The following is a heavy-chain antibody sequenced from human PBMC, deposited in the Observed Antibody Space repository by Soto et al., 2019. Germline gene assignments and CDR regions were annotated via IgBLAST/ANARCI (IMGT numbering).Heavy chain of an antibody. J-gene: IGHJ4*02. CDR3: AGLSSIDSSGYYLDY. CDR1: GGSISSGDYY. D-gene: IGHD3-22*01. Sequence: QVQLQESGPGLVKPSQTLSLTCTVSGGSISSGDYYWSWIRQHPGKGLEWIGYIYYSGSTQYSSSLKSRVTMSIDTSKNQFPLKLTSVTAADTAVYYCAGLSSIDSSGYYLDYCGQGTLVTVSS. CDR2: IYYSGST. V-gene: IGHV4-31*03.